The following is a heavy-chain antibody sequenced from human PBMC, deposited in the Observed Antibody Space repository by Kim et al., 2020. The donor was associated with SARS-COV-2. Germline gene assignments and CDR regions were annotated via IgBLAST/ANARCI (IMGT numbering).Heavy chain of an antibody. CDR2: IKSKTDGGTT. Sequence: GGSLRLSCAASGFTFSNAWMSWVRQAPGKGLEWVGRIKSKTDGGTTDYAAPVKGRFTISRDDSKNTMYLQMNSLKTEDTAVYYCTTDRTVVAAPYYYYGMDVWGQGTTVTVSS. J-gene: IGHJ6*02. D-gene: IGHD2-15*01. CDR3: TTDRTVVAAPYYYYGMDV. CDR1: GFTFSNAW. V-gene: IGHV3-15*01.